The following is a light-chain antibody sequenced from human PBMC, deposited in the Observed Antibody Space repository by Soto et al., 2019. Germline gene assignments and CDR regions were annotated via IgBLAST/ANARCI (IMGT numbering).Light chain of an antibody. CDR1: SSDVGGYDY. CDR3: SSYTSSSTHV. CDR2: DVN. Sequence: QSVLTQPASVSGSPGQSIALSCPGNSSDVGGYDYVFWYQQLPGKAPKLMIYDVNNRPSGVSNRFSGSKSGNTASLTISGLQAEDEADYYCSSYTSSSTHVFGTGTKVTVL. J-gene: IGLJ1*01. V-gene: IGLV2-14*03.